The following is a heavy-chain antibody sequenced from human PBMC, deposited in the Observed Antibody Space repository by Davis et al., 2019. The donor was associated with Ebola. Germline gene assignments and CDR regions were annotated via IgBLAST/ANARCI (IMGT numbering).Heavy chain of an antibody. D-gene: IGHD2-15*01. J-gene: IGHJ4*02. Sequence: ASVKVSCKASGYTFTSYGISWVRQAPGQGLEWMGWISAYNGNTNYAQKLQGRVTMTTDTSTSTAYMELRSLRSDDTAVYYCASHRCSGGSCPFDYWGQGTLVTVSS. CDR3: ASHRCSGGSCPFDY. CDR1: GYTFTSYG. CDR2: ISAYNGNT. V-gene: IGHV1-18*01.